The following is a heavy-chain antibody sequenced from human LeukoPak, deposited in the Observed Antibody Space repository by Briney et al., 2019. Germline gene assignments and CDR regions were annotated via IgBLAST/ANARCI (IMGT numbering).Heavy chain of an antibody. CDR3: AREQSSGYLYYFDY. J-gene: IGHJ4*02. CDR2: IYYSGST. CDR1: GGSISSSY. V-gene: IGHV4-59*01. D-gene: IGHD3-22*01. Sequence: SETLSLTCTVSGGSISSSYWSWIRQPPGQGLEWIGYIYYSGSTNYNPSLKSRVTISVDTSKNQFSLKLSSVTAADPAVYYCAREQSSGYLYYFDYWGQGTLVTVSS.